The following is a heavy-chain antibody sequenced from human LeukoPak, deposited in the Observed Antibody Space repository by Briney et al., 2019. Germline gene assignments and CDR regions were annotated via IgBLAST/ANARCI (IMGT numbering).Heavy chain of an antibody. Sequence: PGGSLRLSCAASGFTFSSSAMSWVRQAPGKGLGWVSVISGSGGGTYYADSVKGRFAISRDNSKNTLEPQMNSLRAEDTAVYYCANGPSYYFVKYWGQGTLVTVSS. CDR3: ANGPSYYFVKY. CDR2: ISGSGGGT. D-gene: IGHD3-10*01. V-gene: IGHV3-23*01. CDR1: GFTFSSSA. J-gene: IGHJ4*02.